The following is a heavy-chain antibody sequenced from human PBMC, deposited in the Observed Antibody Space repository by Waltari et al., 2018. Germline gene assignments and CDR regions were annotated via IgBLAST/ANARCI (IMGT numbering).Heavy chain of an antibody. Sequence: QVQLQESGPGLVKPSQTLSLTCTVSGGSISSGSSYWSWIRQPAGKGLEWIGYIYTSGSTNYNPSLKSRVTISVDTSKNQFSLKLSSVTAADTAVYYSARDDHGYLGYWGQGTLVTVSS. J-gene: IGHJ4*02. CDR1: GGSISSGSSY. CDR2: IYTSGST. CDR3: ARDDHGYLGY. D-gene: IGHD5-12*01. V-gene: IGHV4-61*09.